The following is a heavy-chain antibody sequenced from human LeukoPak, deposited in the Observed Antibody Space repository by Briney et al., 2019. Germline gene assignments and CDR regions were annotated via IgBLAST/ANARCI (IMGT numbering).Heavy chain of an antibody. CDR1: GGTFSNYA. CDR3: ARDNTAMVMDYYGMDV. J-gene: IGHJ6*02. D-gene: IGHD5-18*01. V-gene: IGHV1-69*13. Sequence: ASVKVSCKASGGTFSNYAISWVRQAPGQGLEWMGGIIPIFGTANYAQKFQGRVTITADESTSTAYMELSSLRSEDTAVYYCARDNTAMVMDYYGMDVWGQGTTVTVSS. CDR2: IIPIFGTA.